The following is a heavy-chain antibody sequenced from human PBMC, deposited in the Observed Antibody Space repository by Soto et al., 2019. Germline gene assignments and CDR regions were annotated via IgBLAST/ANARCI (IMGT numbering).Heavy chain of an antibody. V-gene: IGHV3-23*01. CDR1: GFTFSSYA. CDR2: ISGSGGST. Sequence: EVQLLESGGGLVQPGGSLRLSCAASGFTFSSYAMSWVRQAPGKGLEWVSAISGSGGSTYYADSVKGRFTISRDNSKNTLYRQMNSLRAEDTAVYYCARHILTGQGYGMDVWGQGTTVTVSS. CDR3: ARHILTGQGYGMDV. J-gene: IGHJ6*02. D-gene: IGHD3-9*01.